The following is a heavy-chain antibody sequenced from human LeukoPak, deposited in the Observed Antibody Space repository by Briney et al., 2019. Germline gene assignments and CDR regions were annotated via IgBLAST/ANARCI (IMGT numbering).Heavy chain of an antibody. CDR1: GFTFSSYA. CDR3: AKNQGYCSSTSCYRAWFDP. D-gene: IGHD2-2*02. J-gene: IGHJ5*02. CDR2: ISGSGGST. V-gene: IGHV3-23*01. Sequence: GGSLRLSCAASGFTFSSYAMSWVRQAPGKGLEWVSAISGSGGSTYYADSVKGRFTISRDNSKNTLYLQKNSLRAEDTAVYYCAKNQGYCSSTSCYRAWFDPWGQGTLVTVSS.